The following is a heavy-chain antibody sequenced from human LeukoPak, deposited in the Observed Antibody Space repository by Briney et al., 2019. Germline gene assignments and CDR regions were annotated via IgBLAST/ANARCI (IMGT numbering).Heavy chain of an antibody. CDR3: ARDRGTYYDIYAFDI. J-gene: IGHJ3*02. D-gene: IGHD1-26*01. CDR1: GYTFTNYG. CDR2: ISAYNGNT. Sequence: ASVKVSCKASGYTFTNYGFSWVRQAPGQGLEWMGWISAYNGNTNYAQKLQGRVTMTTDTSTSTAYMELRSLRSDDTAVYYCARDRGTYYDIYAFDIWGQGTMVTVPS. V-gene: IGHV1-18*01.